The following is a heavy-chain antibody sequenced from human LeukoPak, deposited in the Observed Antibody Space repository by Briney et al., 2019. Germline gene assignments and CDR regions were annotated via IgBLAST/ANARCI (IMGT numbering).Heavy chain of an antibody. CDR3: ARDRGYCSSTSCYTPVAWFDP. Sequence: SSETLSLTCTVSGGSISSSSYYWGWIRQPPGKGLEWIGSIYCSGSTYYNPSLKSRVTISVDTSKNQFSLKLSSVTAADTAVYYCARDRGYCSSTSCYTPVAWFDPWGQGTLVTVSS. J-gene: IGHJ5*02. V-gene: IGHV4-39*07. D-gene: IGHD2-2*02. CDR2: IYCSGST. CDR1: GGSISSSSYY.